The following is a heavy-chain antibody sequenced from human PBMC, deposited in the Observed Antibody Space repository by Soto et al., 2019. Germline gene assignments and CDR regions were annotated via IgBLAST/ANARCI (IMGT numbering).Heavy chain of an antibody. Sequence: QVQLQESGPGLVKPSETLSLTCTVSGDSISSYFWSWIRQPPGKGLEWIGYVYSTEITNYNPSLKSRVAMSIDTSKNHFSLKVRSVTAADTAVYYCARGSEAWFDPWGQGTLVTVSS. CDR2: VYSTEIT. V-gene: IGHV4-59*01. J-gene: IGHJ5*02. CDR3: ARGSEAWFDP. CDR1: GDSISSYF.